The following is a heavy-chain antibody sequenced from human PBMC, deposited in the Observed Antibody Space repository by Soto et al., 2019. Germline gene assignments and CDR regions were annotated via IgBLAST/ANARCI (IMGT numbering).Heavy chain of an antibody. Sequence: ASVKVSCKASGYTFTSYAMHWVRQAPGQRLEWMGWINAGNGNTKYSQKFQGRVTITRDTSASTAYMELSSLRSEDTAVYYCASQHCSGGSCPLYYGMDVWGQGTTVTVS. CDR2: INAGNGNT. D-gene: IGHD2-15*01. CDR3: ASQHCSGGSCPLYYGMDV. J-gene: IGHJ6*02. V-gene: IGHV1-3*01. CDR1: GYTFTSYA.